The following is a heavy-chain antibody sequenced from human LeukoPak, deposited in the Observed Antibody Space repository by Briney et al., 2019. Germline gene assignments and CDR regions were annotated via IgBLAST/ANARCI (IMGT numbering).Heavy chain of an antibody. Sequence: PSETLSLTCAVSGYSISSGYYWGWIRQPPGKGLEWIGSIYHSGSTYYNPSLKSRVTISVDTSKNQFSLKLSSVTAADTAVYYCARDHAQADYWGQGTLVTVSS. CDR3: ARDHAQADY. J-gene: IGHJ4*02. V-gene: IGHV4-38-2*02. CDR2: IYHSGST. CDR1: GYSISSGYY.